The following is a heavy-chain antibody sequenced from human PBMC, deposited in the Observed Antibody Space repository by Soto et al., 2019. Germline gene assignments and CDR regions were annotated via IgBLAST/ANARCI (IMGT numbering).Heavy chain of an antibody. CDR3: ARDSPFWSGYYDACDI. Sequence: PGGSLRLSCAASGFTFSSYEMNWVRQAPGKGLEWVSYISSSGSTIYYADSVKGRFTISRDNAKNSLYLQMNSLRAEDTAVYYCARDSPFWSGYYDACDIWGKGTMVTVSS. J-gene: IGHJ3*02. D-gene: IGHD3-3*01. CDR2: ISSSGSTI. V-gene: IGHV3-48*03. CDR1: GFTFSSYE.